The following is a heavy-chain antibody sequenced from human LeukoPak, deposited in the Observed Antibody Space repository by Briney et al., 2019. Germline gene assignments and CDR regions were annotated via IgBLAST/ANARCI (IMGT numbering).Heavy chain of an antibody. J-gene: IGHJ3*02. CDR3: ARLGNSAATLEWGVHDRFAFDI. D-gene: IGHD3-3*01. V-gene: IGHV1-69*13. Sequence: SVKVSCKASGGTFSSYAISWVRQAPGQGLEWMGGIIPIFGTANYAQKFQGRVTITADESTSTAYMELSSLRSEDTAVYYCARLGNSAATLEWGVHDRFAFDIWGQGTMVTVSS. CDR2: IIPIFGTA. CDR1: GGTFSSYA.